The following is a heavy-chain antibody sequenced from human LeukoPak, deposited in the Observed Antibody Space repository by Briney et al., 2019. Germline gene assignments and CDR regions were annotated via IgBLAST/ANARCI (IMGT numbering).Heavy chain of an antibody. CDR3: ASRGYSYALDY. V-gene: IGHV1-69*01. D-gene: IGHD5-18*01. CDR1: GGTFSSYA. J-gene: IGHJ4*02. Sequence: SVKVSCKASGGTFSSYAISWVRQAPGQGLEWMGGIIPIFGTANYAQKFQGRVTITADESTSTAYMELSSVRSEDTAVYYCASRGYSYALDYWGQGTLVTVSS. CDR2: IIPIFGTA.